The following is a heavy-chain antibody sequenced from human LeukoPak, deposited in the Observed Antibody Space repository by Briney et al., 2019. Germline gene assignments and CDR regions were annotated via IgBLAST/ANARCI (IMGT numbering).Heavy chain of an antibody. CDR3: AKVADQYYYSYFYYMDV. J-gene: IGHJ6*03. Sequence: PGGSLRLSCAASGFTFSAYGMHWVRQAPGKGLEWVAVISFDASSKDYAESVRGRFTISRDNSKNTLYLQMNSLRVEDTAVYYCAKVADQYYYSYFYYMDVWGKGTTVTVSS. CDR1: GFTFSAYG. CDR2: ISFDASSK. V-gene: IGHV3-30*18. D-gene: IGHD2-2*01.